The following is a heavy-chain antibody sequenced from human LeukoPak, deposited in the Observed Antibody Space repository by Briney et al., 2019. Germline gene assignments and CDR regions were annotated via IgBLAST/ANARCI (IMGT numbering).Heavy chain of an antibody. CDR1: GYSFTSYW. CDR2: IYPGDSDT. CDR3: ARHRANWGYWFDP. J-gene: IGHJ5*02. V-gene: IGHV5-51*01. Sequence: GESLKISCKGSGYSFTSYWIGWVRQMPGKGLEWMGIIYPGDSDTRYSPSFQGQVTISADKSISTAYLQWSSLKVSDTAMYYCARHRANWGYWFDPWGQGTLVTVSS. D-gene: IGHD7-27*01.